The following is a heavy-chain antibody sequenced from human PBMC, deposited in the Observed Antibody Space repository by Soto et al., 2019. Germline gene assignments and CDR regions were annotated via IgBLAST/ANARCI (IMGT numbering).Heavy chain of an antibody. CDR1: GGTFNMYA. J-gene: IGHJ4*02. V-gene: IGHV1-69*01. CDR2: INPIFDAP. D-gene: IGHD3-16*01. CDR3: TRSIGSGGVMGGFDY. Sequence: QVQLVQSGVEVKKPGSAVKVSCKASGGTFNMYAMNWVRQAPGQGLEWMGGINPIFDAPRYSQQFQGRVTITVDESTSTAYMELSSLRSDDTAIYYCTRSIGSGGVMGGFDYWGQGTLVTVSS.